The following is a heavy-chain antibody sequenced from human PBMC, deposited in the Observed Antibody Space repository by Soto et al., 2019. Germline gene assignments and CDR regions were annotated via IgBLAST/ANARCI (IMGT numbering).Heavy chain of an antibody. CDR1: GFTFSSYA. D-gene: IGHD3-22*01. V-gene: IGHV3-64*02. J-gene: IGHJ4*02. Sequence: PGGSLRLSCAASGFTFSSYAMHWVRQAPGKGLEYVSAISSNGGSTYYADSVKGRFTISRDNSKNTLYLQMGSLRAEDMAVYYCARGTIDYYDSSGYYEYWGQGTLVTVSS. CDR2: ISSNGGST. CDR3: ARGTIDYYDSSGYYEY.